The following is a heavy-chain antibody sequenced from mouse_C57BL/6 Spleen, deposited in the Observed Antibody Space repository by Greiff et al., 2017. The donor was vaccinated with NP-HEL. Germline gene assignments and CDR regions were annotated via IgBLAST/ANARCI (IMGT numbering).Heavy chain of an antibody. CDR1: GYTFTNYW. CDR2: IYPGGGYT. D-gene: IGHD2-12*01. V-gene: IGHV1-63*01. Sequence: QVQLQQSGAELVRPGTSVKMSCKASGYTFTNYWIGWAKQRPGHGLEWIGDIYPGGGYTNYNEKFKGKATLTADKSSSTAYMQFSSLTSEDSAIYDCARNDRGYFDSWGQGTTLTVSS. CDR3: ARNDRGYFDS. J-gene: IGHJ2*01.